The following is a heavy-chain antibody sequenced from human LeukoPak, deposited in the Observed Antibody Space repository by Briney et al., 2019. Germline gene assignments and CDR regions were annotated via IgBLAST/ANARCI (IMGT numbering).Heavy chain of an antibody. CDR2: INPSSGDT. D-gene: IGHD5-18*01. CDR3: ARFAGYSFDFGGYHWFDP. V-gene: IGHV1-2*02. CDR1: GYSFTGYY. J-gene: IGHJ5*02. Sequence: ASVKVSRKTSGYSFTGYYIHWVRQAPGQGPEWMGWINPSSGDTKYAQKFQVRVTMTRDTSINTAYMELSSLRSDDTAVYYCARFAGYSFDFGGYHWFDPWGQGTLVTVSS.